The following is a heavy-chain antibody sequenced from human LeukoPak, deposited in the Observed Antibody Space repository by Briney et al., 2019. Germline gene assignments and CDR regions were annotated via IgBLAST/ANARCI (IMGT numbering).Heavy chain of an antibody. Sequence: PSETLSLTCTVSGGSISSGSYYWSWIRQPAGKGLEWIGRIYTSGSTNYNPSLKSRVTISVDTSKNQFSLKLSSVTAADTAVYYCARDYSGDGYNLLDYWGQGTLVTVSS. D-gene: IGHD5-24*01. V-gene: IGHV4-61*02. CDR3: ARDYSGDGYNLLDY. CDR1: GGSISSGSYY. J-gene: IGHJ4*02. CDR2: IYTSGST.